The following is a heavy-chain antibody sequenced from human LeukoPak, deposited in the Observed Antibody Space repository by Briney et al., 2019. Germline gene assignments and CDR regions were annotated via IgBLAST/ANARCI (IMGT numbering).Heavy chain of an antibody. V-gene: IGHV3-66*01. CDR1: GFTFSSYS. J-gene: IGHJ4*02. D-gene: IGHD3-3*01. CDR2: IYSGGST. CDR3: ARNDFWSGFYFDY. Sequence: GSLRLSCAASGFTFSSYSMNWVRQAPGKGLEWVSVIYSGGSTYYADSVKGRFTISRDNSKNTLYLQMNSLRAEDTAVYYCARNDFWSGFYFDYWGQGTLVTVSS.